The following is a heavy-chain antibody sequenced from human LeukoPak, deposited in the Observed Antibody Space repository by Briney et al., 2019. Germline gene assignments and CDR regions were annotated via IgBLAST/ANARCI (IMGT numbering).Heavy chain of an antibody. Sequence: GGSLRLSCTASGFNVSSKYMNWVRQAPGKGLEWILYISGSGSNIYSADSVKGRFTISRDNAKNSLYLQMNSLRAEDTAVYYCARGSLVHYYGSGSYRNRAGFDYWGQGTLVAVSS. CDR1: GFNVSSKY. CDR3: ARGSLVHYYGSGSYRNRAGFDY. D-gene: IGHD3-10*01. V-gene: IGHV3-48*03. J-gene: IGHJ4*02. CDR2: ISGSGSNI.